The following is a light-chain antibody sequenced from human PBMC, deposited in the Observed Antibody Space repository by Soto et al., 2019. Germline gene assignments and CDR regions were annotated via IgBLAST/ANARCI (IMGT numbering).Light chain of an antibody. Sequence: EIVLTQSPGTLSLSPGERATLSCRASQTVTNNYLAWYQQKPGQAPRLLIYGTSTRDAGIPDRFSGSGSGTDFTLTISRLEPDDFAVYYCQQYVLPPQFTFGPGTKVDIK. CDR3: QQYVLPPQFT. CDR2: GTS. J-gene: IGKJ3*01. CDR1: QTVTNNY. V-gene: IGKV3-20*01.